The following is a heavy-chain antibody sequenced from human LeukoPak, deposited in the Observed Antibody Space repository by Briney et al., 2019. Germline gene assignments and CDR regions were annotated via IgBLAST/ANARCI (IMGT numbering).Heavy chain of an antibody. V-gene: IGHV3-23*01. CDR2: ISGSGGST. Sequence: GGSLRLSCAASGFTFSSYAMSWVRQAPGKGLEWVSAISGSGGSTYYADSVKGRFTISRDNSKNTLYLQMNSLRAEDTAVYYCAKDRVLRFLEWLPLFDYWGQGTLVTVSS. D-gene: IGHD3-3*01. CDR1: GFTFSSYA. CDR3: AKDRVLRFLEWLPLFDY. J-gene: IGHJ4*02.